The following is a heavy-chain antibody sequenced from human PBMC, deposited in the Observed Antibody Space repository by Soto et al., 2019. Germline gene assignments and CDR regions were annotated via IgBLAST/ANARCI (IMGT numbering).Heavy chain of an antibody. CDR2: MYYSGST. Sequence: QVQLQESGPGLVKPSETLSLTCTVSGGSVSSGYFYWRWIRQPPGKGLEWIGYMYYSGSTNYNPSLKSRVTTSIDLSRNQFSLRLSSVTAADTAVYYCARRIVGPTKLIDYWGQGTLVTVSS. J-gene: IGHJ4*02. D-gene: IGHD1-26*01. CDR3: ARRIVGPTKLIDY. V-gene: IGHV4-61*01. CDR1: GGSVSSGYFY.